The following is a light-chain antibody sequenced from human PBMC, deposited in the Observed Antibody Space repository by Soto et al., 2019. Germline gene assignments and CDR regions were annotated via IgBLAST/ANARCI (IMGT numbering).Light chain of an antibody. J-gene: IGLJ1*01. CDR1: PSDVGGSNS. V-gene: IGLV2-8*01. CDR3: SSFVGGNTYV. CDR2: DVN. Sequence: QSALTQPPSASGSPGQSVTISCTGTPSDVGGSNSVSWYQQHPGKAPNLMIYDVNKRPSGVPDRFSGSKSGNTASLTVSGLQAADEAYYYCSSFVGGNTYVFGTGTKLTVL.